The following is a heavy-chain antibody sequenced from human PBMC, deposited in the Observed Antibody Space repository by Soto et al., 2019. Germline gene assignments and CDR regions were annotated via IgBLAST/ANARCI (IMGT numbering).Heavy chain of an antibody. V-gene: IGHV3-21*01. J-gene: IGHJ4*02. Sequence: GGSLRLSCAASGFTFSSYSMNWVRQAPGKGLEWVSSISSSRSYIYYADSVKGRFTISRDNSKNTLYLQMNSLRAEDTAVYYCAKGKVPDYWGQGTLVTVSS. CDR1: GFTFSSYS. CDR2: ISSSRSYI. CDR3: AKGKVPDY.